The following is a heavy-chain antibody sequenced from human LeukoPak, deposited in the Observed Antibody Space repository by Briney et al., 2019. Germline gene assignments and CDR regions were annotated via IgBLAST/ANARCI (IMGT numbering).Heavy chain of an antibody. CDR2: ISSSSSYI. J-gene: IGHJ4*02. V-gene: IGHV3-21*01. CDR1: GFTFSSYS. CDR3: ARGAWVTMIVVAFDY. D-gene: IGHD3-22*01. Sequence: PGGSLRLSCAASGFTFSSYSMNWVRQAPGKGLEWVSSISSSSSYIYYAGSVKGRFTISRDNAKNSLYLQMNSLRAEDTAVYYCARGAWVTMIVVAFDYWGQGTLVTVSS.